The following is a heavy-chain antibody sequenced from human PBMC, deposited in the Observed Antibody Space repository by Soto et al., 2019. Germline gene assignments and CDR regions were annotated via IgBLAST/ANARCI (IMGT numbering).Heavy chain of an antibody. CDR1: GYTSTSYG. CDR3: AGSSTVTTIIYFHY. V-gene: IGHV1-18*01. D-gene: IGHD4-17*01. CDR2: ISAYNGNT. J-gene: IGHJ4*01. Sequence: QVQLVQSGAEVKQPGASVKVSCKASGYTSTSYGISWVRQAPGQGLEWMGWISAYNGNTNYAQKLQGRVTMTTDTSRSTAYMELRSLRSDDTAVYYCAGSSTVTTIIYFHYWGQGTMVTVSS.